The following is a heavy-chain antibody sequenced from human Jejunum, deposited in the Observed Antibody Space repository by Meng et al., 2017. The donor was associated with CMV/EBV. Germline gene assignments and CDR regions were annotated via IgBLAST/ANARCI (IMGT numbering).Heavy chain of an antibody. J-gene: IGHJ4*02. CDR3: ARGDYSASGNYYTGVYSFDY. CDR1: NGGFY. V-gene: IGHV4-31*02. CDR2: IYYTGTT. Sequence: NGGFYWTWIRQYPGKGLEWIGYIYYTGTTFYNPSLQSRVTISIDTSKNHFSLSLSSATAADTAVYYCARGDYSASGNYYTGVYSFDYWGQGTLVTVSS. D-gene: IGHD3-10*01.